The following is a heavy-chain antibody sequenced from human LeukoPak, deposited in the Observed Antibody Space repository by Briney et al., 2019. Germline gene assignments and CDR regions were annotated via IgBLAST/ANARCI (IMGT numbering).Heavy chain of an antibody. Sequence: PGGSLRLSCAASGFTFSSYEMNWVRQAPGKGLEWVSGISWNSGTIGYADSVRGRFTISRDNAKNSLYLQMNSLRAEDTALYYCAKDLREYTSSWYVVGYFDYWGRGTLVTVSS. CDR2: ISWNSGTI. V-gene: IGHV3-9*01. D-gene: IGHD6-13*01. CDR3: AKDLREYTSSWYVVGYFDY. J-gene: IGHJ4*02. CDR1: GFTFSSYE.